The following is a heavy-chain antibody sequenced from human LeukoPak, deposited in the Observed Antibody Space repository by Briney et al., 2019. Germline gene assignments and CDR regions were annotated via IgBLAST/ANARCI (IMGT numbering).Heavy chain of an antibody. V-gene: IGHV1-18*01. CDR1: GYTFNSYG. J-gene: IGHJ4*02. Sequence: ASVKVSCKATGYTFNSYGINWVRQAPGQGLERMGWISASNANTDYAQRFQGRVTMTTDTSTTTAYMELTSLRSDDTAVYYCARARGYSYGYSDYWGQGTLVTVSS. CDR2: ISASNANT. CDR3: ARARGYSYGYSDY. D-gene: IGHD5-18*01.